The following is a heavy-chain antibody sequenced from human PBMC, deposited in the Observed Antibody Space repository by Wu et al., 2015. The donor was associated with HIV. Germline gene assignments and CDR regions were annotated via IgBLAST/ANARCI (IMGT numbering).Heavy chain of an antibody. CDR3: ARSRYSSGWLYYFDY. CDR1: GYTSTVYY. J-gene: IGHJ4*02. D-gene: IGHD6-19*01. V-gene: IGHV1-2*02. Sequence: QVQLVQSGAEVKKPGASVKVSCKASGYTSTVYYMHWMRQAPGQGLEWMGWINPNSGGTNYAQKFQGRVTMTRDTSISTAYMELSRLRSDDTAVYYCARSRYSSGWLYYFDYWGQGTLVTVSS. CDR2: INPNSGGT.